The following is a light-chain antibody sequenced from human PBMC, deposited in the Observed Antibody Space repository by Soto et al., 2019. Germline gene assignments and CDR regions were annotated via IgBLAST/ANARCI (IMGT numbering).Light chain of an antibody. CDR1: QSFNSIY. Sequence: EVVLTQSPGTLSLSPGDRASLSCRASQSFNSIYLAWYQQKPGQATRLLIYGASSRATGIPDRFSGSGSGTDFTLTISRLEPEDFAVYYCHQYDSWTCGQGTKVDI. CDR3: HQYDSWT. V-gene: IGKV3-20*01. J-gene: IGKJ1*01. CDR2: GAS.